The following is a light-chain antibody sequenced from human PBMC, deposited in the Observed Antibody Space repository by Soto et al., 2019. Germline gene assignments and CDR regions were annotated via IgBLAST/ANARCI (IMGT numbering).Light chain of an antibody. J-gene: IGLJ3*02. Sequence: QLVLTQPPSVSGAPGQRVTISCTGSSSNIGAGFDVHWYQQLPGTAPKLLIYGNRKRPSGVPDRFSGSKSGTSASLAINGLQAEDEAHYYCQSYDSSLSGSWVFGGGTKVTVL. CDR1: SSNIGAGFD. CDR3: QSYDSSLSGSWV. CDR2: GNR. V-gene: IGLV1-40*01.